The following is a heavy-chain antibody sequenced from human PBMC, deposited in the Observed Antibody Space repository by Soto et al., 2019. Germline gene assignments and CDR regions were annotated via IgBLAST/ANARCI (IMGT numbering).Heavy chain of an antibody. CDR2: VFHTGTT. CDR1: GDSVSSPYW. D-gene: IGHD6-19*01. Sequence: QVQLQESGPGLVKPSGTLSLTCAVSGDSVSSPYWWCWVRQPPGKGLEWIGEVFHTGTTSYNPSLRSRVTISMDKSNNQFFLDLSSVTAADTAVYYCARSAGWYAVHSWGPGTLVVVSS. CDR3: ARSAGWYAVHS. V-gene: IGHV4-4*02. J-gene: IGHJ4*02.